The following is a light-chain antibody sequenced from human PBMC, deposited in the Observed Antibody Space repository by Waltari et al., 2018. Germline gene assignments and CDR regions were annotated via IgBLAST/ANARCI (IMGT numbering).Light chain of an antibody. CDR1: SSNIGSNV. CDR2: RND. Sequence: QSVLTQPPSASGTPGQRVTISCSGSSSNIGSNVVNWYQQVPGTTPKLLIYRNDQRPSGVPDRVSGAKSGNSAALAISGLRSEDEADYYCAAWDDKLGGRWEFGGGTKLTVL. CDR3: AAWDDKLGGRWE. V-gene: IGLV1-47*01. J-gene: IGLJ2*01.